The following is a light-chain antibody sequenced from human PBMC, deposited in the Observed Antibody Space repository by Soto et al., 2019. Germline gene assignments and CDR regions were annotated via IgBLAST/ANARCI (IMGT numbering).Light chain of an antibody. CDR3: QQSYSTPWT. J-gene: IGKJ1*01. CDR2: AAS. V-gene: IGKV1-39*01. Sequence: DIQTTQSPSSLSASVGDRVTITCRASQSISSYLNWYQQKPGKAPKLLIYAASSLQSGVPSRFSVSGSGTDFTLTISSLQPEDFATYYCQQSYSTPWTFGQGTKVEIK. CDR1: QSISSY.